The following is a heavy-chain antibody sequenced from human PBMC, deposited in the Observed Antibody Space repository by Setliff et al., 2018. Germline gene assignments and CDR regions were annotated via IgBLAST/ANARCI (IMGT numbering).Heavy chain of an antibody. V-gene: IGHV3-35*01. J-gene: IGHJ4*02. D-gene: IGHD2-15*01. Sequence: PWGSLRLSCAASGFTFSNSDMNWVRQAPGKGLEWVSGVSWNGSRTHYADSVKGRFIISRDNAKNPLYLQVNSLRAEDAALYYCAKDRYSGPKYYFDYWGQGTLVTVSS. CDR1: GFTFSNSD. CDR3: AKDRYSGPKYYFDY. CDR2: VSWNGSRT.